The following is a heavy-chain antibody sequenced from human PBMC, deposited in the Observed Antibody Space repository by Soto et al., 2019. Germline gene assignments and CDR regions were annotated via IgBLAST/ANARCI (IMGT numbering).Heavy chain of an antibody. Sequence: LSLSCTVSGGPITSGGYYWNWIRQHPGKGLEWIGYIFYTGTTRYNSALQSRVSISADSTKNHFSLKLTSETAADSAPYYCATQGTLVSMALQKYF. D-gene: IGHD2-8*01. J-gene: IGHJ2*01. CDR1: GGPITSGGYY. V-gene: IGHV4-31*03. CDR3: ATQGTLVSMALQKYF. CDR2: IFYTGTT.